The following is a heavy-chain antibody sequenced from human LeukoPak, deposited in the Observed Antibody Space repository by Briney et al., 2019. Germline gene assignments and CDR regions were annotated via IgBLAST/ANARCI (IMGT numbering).Heavy chain of an antibody. J-gene: IGHJ1*01. D-gene: IGHD3-22*01. Sequence: GGSLRLSCAASGFTVSSNYMSWVRQAPGKGLEWVSTIYSGGSTYYADSVKGRFTISRDNSKNSLFLQMNSLRAEDTAVYYCARGLYPDYYVSSGSSPPEHWGQGTLVTVSS. CDR1: GFTVSSNY. CDR2: IYSGGST. CDR3: ARGLYPDYYVSSGSSPPEH. V-gene: IGHV3-53*01.